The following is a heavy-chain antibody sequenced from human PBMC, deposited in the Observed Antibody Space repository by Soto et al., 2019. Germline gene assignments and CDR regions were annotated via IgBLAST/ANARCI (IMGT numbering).Heavy chain of an antibody. Sequence: PGESLKISCKGSGYSFTSYWIGWVRQMPGKGLEWMGIIYPGDSDTRYSPSFQGQVTISADKSISTAYLQWSSLKASDTAMYYCARLPLVTMVRGVIMEGYYYGMDVWGQGTTVTVSS. D-gene: IGHD3-10*01. CDR3: ARLPLVTMVRGVIMEGYYYGMDV. V-gene: IGHV5-51*01. J-gene: IGHJ6*02. CDR2: IYPGDSDT. CDR1: GYSFTSYW.